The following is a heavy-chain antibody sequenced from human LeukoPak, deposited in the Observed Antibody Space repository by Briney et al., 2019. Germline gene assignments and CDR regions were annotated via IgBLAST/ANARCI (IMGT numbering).Heavy chain of an antibody. Sequence: ASVKVSCKASGGTFSSYAISWVRQAPGQGLEWMGRIIPILGIANYAQKFQGRVTITADKSTSTAYMELSSLRSEDTAVYYCARDIAGLNSSSFPYYFDYWGQGTLVTVSS. CDR1: GGTFSSYA. CDR3: ARDIAGLNSSSFPYYFDY. D-gene: IGHD6-6*01. V-gene: IGHV1-69*04. J-gene: IGHJ4*02. CDR2: IIPILGIA.